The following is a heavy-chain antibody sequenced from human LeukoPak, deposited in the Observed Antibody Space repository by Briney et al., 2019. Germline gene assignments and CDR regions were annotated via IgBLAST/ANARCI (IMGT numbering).Heavy chain of an antibody. D-gene: IGHD5-12*01. CDR2: INQDGSYK. J-gene: IGHJ4*02. CDR3: ATRHHPTSNYLAIFDY. V-gene: IGHV3-7*01. Sequence: GGSLRLSCAASGFIFNTYWMTWVRQAPGKGLEWVANINQDGSYKYYVDSVKGRFTISRDNAKNSLYLQMNSLRAEDTAVYYCATRHHPTSNYLAIFDYWGQGTLVTVSS. CDR1: GFIFNTYW.